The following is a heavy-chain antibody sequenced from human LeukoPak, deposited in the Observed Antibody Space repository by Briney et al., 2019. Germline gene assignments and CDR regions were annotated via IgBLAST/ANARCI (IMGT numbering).Heavy chain of an antibody. J-gene: IGHJ6*03. Sequence: GGSLRLSCAASGFTFSSYGMHWVRQAPGKGLEWVAVISYDGSNKYYADSVKGRFTISRDNSKNTLYLQMNSLRAEDTAVYYCAKEGSGSSGWPFYYYYMDVWGKGTTVTVSS. V-gene: IGHV3-30*18. CDR1: GFTFSSYG. CDR3: AKEGSGSSGWPFYYYYMDV. CDR2: ISYDGSNK. D-gene: IGHD6-19*01.